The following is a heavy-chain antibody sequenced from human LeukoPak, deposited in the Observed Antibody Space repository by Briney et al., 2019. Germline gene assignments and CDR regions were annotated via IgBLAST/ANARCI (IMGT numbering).Heavy chain of an antibody. D-gene: IGHD3-10*01. V-gene: IGHV3-30*18. Sequence: GGSLRLSCAASGFTFSNYGMHWVRQAPGKGLEWVALISYDGSNKYYADSVKGRFTISRDNSKHTLYLQMISLRAEDTAVYYCANYGSVSYFAYWGQGTLVTVSS. J-gene: IGHJ4*02. CDR2: ISYDGSNK. CDR3: ANYGSVSYFAY. CDR1: GFTFSNYG.